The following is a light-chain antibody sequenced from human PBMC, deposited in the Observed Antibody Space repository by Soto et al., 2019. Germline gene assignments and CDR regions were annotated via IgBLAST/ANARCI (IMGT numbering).Light chain of an antibody. CDR2: EVA. Sequence: QSALTQPASVSGSPGQSITVSCTGTSNDVGAYNFVSWYQQHPGKAPKLIIYEVANRPSGVSNRFSGSKSGNTASLTISGLQTEDEADYYCLFYYNSAQSWVFGGGTKVTVL. CDR1: SNDVGAYNF. V-gene: IGLV2-14*01. CDR3: LFYYNSAQSWV. J-gene: IGLJ3*02.